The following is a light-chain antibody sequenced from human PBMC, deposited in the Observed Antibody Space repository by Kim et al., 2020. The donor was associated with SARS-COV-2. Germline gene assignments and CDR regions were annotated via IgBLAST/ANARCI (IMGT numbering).Light chain of an antibody. V-gene: IGKV3-11*01. CDR2: DAS. J-gene: IGKJ2*01. CDR1: QRVSSY. Sequence: LFPGEQATLSCRAKQRVSSYLAWYQQKPGQAPRLLIYDASNRATGIPARFSGSGSGTDFTLTISSLESEDFAVYYCQQRSNWPTYTFGQGTKLEI. CDR3: QQRSNWPTYT.